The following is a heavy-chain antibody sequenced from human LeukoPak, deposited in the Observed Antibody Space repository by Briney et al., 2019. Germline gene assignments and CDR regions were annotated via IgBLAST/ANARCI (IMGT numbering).Heavy chain of an antibody. J-gene: IGHJ4*02. CDR1: GFTFSSYS. CDR2: ISSSSSTI. CDR3: ARDYSSSDRKDY. V-gene: IGHV3-48*02. Sequence: HPGGSLRLSCAASGFTFSSYSMNWVRQAPGKGLEWVSYISSSSSTIYYADSVKGRFTISRDNDKNSLYLQMNSLRDEGTAVYYSARDYSSSDRKDYWGQGTLVTVSS. D-gene: IGHD6-6*01.